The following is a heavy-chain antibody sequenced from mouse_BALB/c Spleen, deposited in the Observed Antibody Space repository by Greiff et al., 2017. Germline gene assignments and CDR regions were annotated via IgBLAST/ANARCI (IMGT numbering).Heavy chain of an antibody. J-gene: IGHJ3*01. CDR3: AREDYYGSSSWFAY. Sequence: VQLQQSGGGLVQPGGSRKLSCAASGFTFSDYGMAWVRQAPGKGPEWVAFISNLAYSIYYADTVTGRFTISRENAKNTLYLEMSSLRSEDTAMYYCAREDYYGSSSWFAYWGQGTLVTVSA. CDR2: ISNLAYSI. D-gene: IGHD1-1*01. V-gene: IGHV5-15*02. CDR1: GFTFSDYG.